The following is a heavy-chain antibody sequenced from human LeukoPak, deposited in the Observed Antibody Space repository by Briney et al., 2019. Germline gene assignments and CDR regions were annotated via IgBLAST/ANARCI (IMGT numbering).Heavy chain of an antibody. CDR3: ARDGGFGEPSFDP. CDR2: IYYSGST. V-gene: IGHV4-59*01. J-gene: IGHJ5*02. CDR1: GGSISSYY. Sequence: PLETLSLTCTVSGGSISSYYWSWTRQPPGKGLEWIGYIYYSGSTNYNPSLKSRVTISVDTSKNQFSLKLSSVTAADTAVYYCARDGGFGEPSFDPWGQGTLVTVSS. D-gene: IGHD3-10*01.